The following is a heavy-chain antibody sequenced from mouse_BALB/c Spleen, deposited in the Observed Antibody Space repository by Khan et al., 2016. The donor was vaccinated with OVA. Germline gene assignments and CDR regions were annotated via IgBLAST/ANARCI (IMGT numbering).Heavy chain of an antibody. CDR2: ICGDRST. J-gene: IGHJ4*01. CDR1: GYSLTGYG. D-gene: IGHD2-5*01. CDR3: SRASRSNHREDMDY. Sequence: QVQLKESGPGLVAPSQSLSITCTVSGYSLTGYGVNWVRQPPGKGLEWLGMICGDRSTDYNSPIKSRLSISKDNYKCQVFLTMNKLQTDDSARYAVSRASRSNHREDMDYWGQGTSVTVSS. V-gene: IGHV2-6-7*01.